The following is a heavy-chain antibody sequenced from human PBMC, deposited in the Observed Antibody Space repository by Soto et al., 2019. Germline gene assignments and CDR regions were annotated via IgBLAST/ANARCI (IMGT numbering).Heavy chain of an antibody. CDR1: GFRFSSYS. Sequence: GGSLRLSCADSGFRFSSYSMSWVRQTPGKGLEWVAAITATGDRTYYADSVTGRFTISRDNSKKTHYLQMTSVRAEDTAMYYCATMNGYFEYWGQGTPVTVSS. J-gene: IGHJ4*02. CDR3: ATMNGYFEY. V-gene: IGHV3-23*01. D-gene: IGHD3-22*01. CDR2: ITATGDRT.